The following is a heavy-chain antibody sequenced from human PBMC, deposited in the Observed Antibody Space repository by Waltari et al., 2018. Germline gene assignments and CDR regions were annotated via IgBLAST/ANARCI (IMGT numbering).Heavy chain of an antibody. Sequence: QVQLQESGPGLVKPSETLSLTCTVSGGSISSYYWSWIRQPAGKGLEWIGRIYTSGSTNSHPSLKSRATMSVDTSKNQFSRKLSSVTAADTAVYYCARDSKDDFWSGYWGRLGGALFDYWGQGTLVTVSS. D-gene: IGHD3-3*01. CDR2: IYTSGST. J-gene: IGHJ4*02. CDR1: GGSISSYY. CDR3: ARDSKDDFWSGYWGRLGGALFDY. V-gene: IGHV4-4*07.